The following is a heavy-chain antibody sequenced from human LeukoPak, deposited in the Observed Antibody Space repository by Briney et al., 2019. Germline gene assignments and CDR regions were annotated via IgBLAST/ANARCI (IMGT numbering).Heavy chain of an antibody. CDR1: GYTFTSYG. Sequence: ASVKVSCKASGYTFTSYGISWVRQAPGQGLEWMGWISAYNGNTKYAQKLQGRVTMTTDTSTSTAYMELRSLRSDDTAVYYCARDEAVAGREPFDCWGQGTLVIVSS. D-gene: IGHD6-13*01. J-gene: IGHJ4*02. CDR2: ISAYNGNT. V-gene: IGHV1-18*01. CDR3: ARDEAVAGREPFDC.